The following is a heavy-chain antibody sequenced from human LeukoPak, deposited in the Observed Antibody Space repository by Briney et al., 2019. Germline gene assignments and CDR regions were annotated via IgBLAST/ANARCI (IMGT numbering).Heavy chain of an antibody. CDR2: ISSSGSTI. J-gene: IGHJ3*02. D-gene: IGHD2-21*02. V-gene: IGHV3-48*01. Sequence: GGSLRLSCAASGFTFSSYTMNWVRQAPGKGLEWLSYISSSGSTIYYANSVKGRFTISRDNAKNSLYLQMNSLRAEDTAVYYCARVSGGDGYKDDVFDIWGQGTMVTVSS. CDR3: ARVSGGDGYKDDVFDI. CDR1: GFTFSSYT.